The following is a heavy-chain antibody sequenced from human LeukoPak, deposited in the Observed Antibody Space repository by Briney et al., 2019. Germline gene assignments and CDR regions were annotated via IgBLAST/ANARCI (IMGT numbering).Heavy chain of an antibody. V-gene: IGHV3-20*04. J-gene: IGHJ1*01. CDR3: ARVGEIYCSGGSCYYGYFQH. D-gene: IGHD2-15*01. CDR2: INWNGGST. Sequence: GGSLRLSCAASGFTFDDYGMSWVRQAPGKGLEWVSGINWNGGSTGYADSVKGRFTISRDNAKNSLYLQMNSLRAEDTALYYCARVGEIYCSGGSCYYGYFQHWGQGTLVTVSS. CDR1: GFTFDDYG.